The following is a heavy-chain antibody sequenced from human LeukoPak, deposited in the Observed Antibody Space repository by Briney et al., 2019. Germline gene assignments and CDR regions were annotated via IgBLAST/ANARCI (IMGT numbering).Heavy chain of an antibody. J-gene: IGHJ4*02. CDR3: AKGTITIFGVVTHFDY. D-gene: IGHD3-3*01. Sequence: GGSLRLSCAASGFTFSSYAMSWVRQAPGKGLEWVSAISGSGGSTYYADSVKGRFTISRDNPKNTLYLQMNSLRAEDTAVYYCAKGTITIFGVVTHFDYWGQGTLVTVSS. V-gene: IGHV3-23*01. CDR1: GFTFSSYA. CDR2: ISGSGGST.